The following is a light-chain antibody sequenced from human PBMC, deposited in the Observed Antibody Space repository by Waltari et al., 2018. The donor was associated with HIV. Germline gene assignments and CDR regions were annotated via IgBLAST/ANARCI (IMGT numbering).Light chain of an antibody. Sequence: QSVLTQPPSASGTPGQRIIISCSGSTSNIGTNNVNWYQQLPGTTPRLLMHSNIKRPSGVPDRFSGSRSCTSASLASSGPQSEDEADYYCSAWDASLGAWMFGGGTKLTVL. J-gene: IGLJ3*02. V-gene: IGLV1-44*01. CDR1: TSNIGTNN. CDR3: SAWDASLGAWM. CDR2: SNI.